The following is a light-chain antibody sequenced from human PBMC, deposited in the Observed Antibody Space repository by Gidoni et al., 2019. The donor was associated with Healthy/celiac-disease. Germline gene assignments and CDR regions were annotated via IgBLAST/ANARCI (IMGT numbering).Light chain of an antibody. J-gene: IGKJ1*01. CDR2: GAS. V-gene: IGKV3-15*01. CDR3: QQYNNWPPWT. CDR1: QSVSSN. Sequence: EIVMTQSPATLSVSPGESATLSCRASQSVSSNLAWYQQKPGQARRLLIYGASTRATGIPARFSGSGSGTEFTLTISSLQSEDFAVYYCQQYNNWPPWTFGQGTKVEIK.